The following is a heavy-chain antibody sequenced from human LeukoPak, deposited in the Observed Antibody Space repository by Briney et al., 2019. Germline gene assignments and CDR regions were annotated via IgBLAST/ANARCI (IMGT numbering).Heavy chain of an antibody. D-gene: IGHD2-2*01. J-gene: IGHJ5*02. CDR2: INPSGGST. CDR3: ARDVSSTSSWWFDP. V-gene: IGHV1-46*02. Sequence: ASVKVSCKASGYTFNGYYMHWVRQAPGQGLEWMGIINPSGGSTSYAQKFQGRVTMTRDMSTRTDYMELSSLRYEDTAVYYCARDVSSTSSWWFDPWGQGTLVIVSS. CDR1: GYTFNGYY.